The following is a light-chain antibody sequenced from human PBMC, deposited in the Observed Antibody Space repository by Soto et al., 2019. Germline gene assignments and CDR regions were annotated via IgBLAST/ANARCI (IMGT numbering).Light chain of an antibody. CDR2: DVS. Sequence: SALTQPASVSGSPGQSITISCTGTSSDVGGYNYVSWYQQHPGKAPKLMIYDVSNRPSGVSNRFSGSKSGNTASLTISGLQAEDEADYYCSSYTSSSTVVFGGGTKFTVL. J-gene: IGLJ2*01. CDR3: SSYTSSSTVV. CDR1: SSDVGGYNY. V-gene: IGLV2-14*01.